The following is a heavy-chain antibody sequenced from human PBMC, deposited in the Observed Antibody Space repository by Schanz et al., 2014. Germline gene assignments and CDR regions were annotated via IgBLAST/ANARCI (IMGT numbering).Heavy chain of an antibody. Sequence: VQLVESGGGVVQPGGSLRLSCAASGFTVSSNYMSWVRQAPGKGLEWVAVIYSGGSTFYTDSVKGRFTISRDNSKNTLYLQMNSLIAEDTAVYYCAKDPSYGSDWVKYLDHWGQGTLVTVSS. CDR2: IYSGGST. CDR1: GFTVSSNY. V-gene: IGHV3-66*01. CDR3: AKDPSYGSDWVKYLDH. J-gene: IGHJ4*02. D-gene: IGHD1-26*01.